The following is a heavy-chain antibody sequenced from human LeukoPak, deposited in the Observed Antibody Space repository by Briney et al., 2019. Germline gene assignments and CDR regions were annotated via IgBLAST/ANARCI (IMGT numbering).Heavy chain of an antibody. Sequence: PSETLSLTCTVSGGSISSSSYYWGWIRQPPGKGLEWIGSIYYSGSTYYNPSLKSRVTISVDTSKNQFSLKLSSVTAADTAVYYCARQFPTYCSSTSCCSECNWFDPWGQGTLVTVSS. CDR2: IYYSGST. J-gene: IGHJ5*02. CDR1: GGSISSSSYY. CDR3: ARQFPTYCSSTSCCSECNWFDP. D-gene: IGHD2-2*01. V-gene: IGHV4-39*01.